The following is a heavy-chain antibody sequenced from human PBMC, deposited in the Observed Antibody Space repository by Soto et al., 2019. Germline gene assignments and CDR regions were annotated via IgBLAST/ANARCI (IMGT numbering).Heavy chain of an antibody. V-gene: IGHV4-59*01. Sequence: PSETLSLTCTVSGGSISSYYWSWIRQPPGKGLEWIGYIYYSGSTNYNPSLKSRVTISVDTSKNQFSLKLSSVTAADTAVYYCAKDRRITMVRGSLRSFDSWGQGTLVTVSS. J-gene: IGHJ4*02. CDR2: IYYSGST. CDR1: GGSISSYY. CDR3: AKDRRITMVRGSLRSFDS. D-gene: IGHD3-10*01.